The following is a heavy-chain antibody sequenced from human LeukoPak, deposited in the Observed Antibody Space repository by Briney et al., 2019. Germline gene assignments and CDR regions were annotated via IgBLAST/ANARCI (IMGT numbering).Heavy chain of an antibody. V-gene: IGHV4-34*01. Sequence: SETLSLTCAVYGGSFSGYYWSWIREPPGKGLEWIGEVNLSGSTNYNPSLKSRVTISVDTSKNQFSLKLSSVTAADTAVYYCARGQTYYYDSSGYSESPLSFDYWGQGTLVTVSS. CDR2: VNLSGST. CDR3: ARGQTYYYDSSGYSESPLSFDY. J-gene: IGHJ4*02. D-gene: IGHD3-22*01. CDR1: GGSFSGYY.